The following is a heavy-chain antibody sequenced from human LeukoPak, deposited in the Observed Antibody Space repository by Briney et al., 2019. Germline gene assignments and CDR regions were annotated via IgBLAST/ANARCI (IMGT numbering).Heavy chain of an antibody. CDR1: GFTFSNYW. Sequence: GGSLRLSCADSGFTFSNYWMHWVRQAPGKGLVWVSRINTDGSSTSYTDSVKGRFTISRDNAKNTLYLRMNSLRAEDTAVYYCARARRTMTNFDYWGQGTLVTVSS. V-gene: IGHV3-74*01. J-gene: IGHJ4*02. CDR3: ARARRTMTNFDY. D-gene: IGHD3-22*01. CDR2: INTDGSST.